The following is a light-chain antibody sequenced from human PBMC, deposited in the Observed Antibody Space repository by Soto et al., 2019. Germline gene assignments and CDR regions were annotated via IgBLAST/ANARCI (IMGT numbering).Light chain of an antibody. CDR1: QGISNA. Sequence: AIQLTQSPSSLSASVGDTVTITCQASQGISNALAWYQQIPGKPPKLLIYDASTLESGVPSRFSGSGSGTDFTLTISSLQPGDFATYYCQQFNGFPTFGQGTRLEIK. J-gene: IGKJ5*01. CDR2: DAS. CDR3: QQFNGFPT. V-gene: IGKV1-13*02.